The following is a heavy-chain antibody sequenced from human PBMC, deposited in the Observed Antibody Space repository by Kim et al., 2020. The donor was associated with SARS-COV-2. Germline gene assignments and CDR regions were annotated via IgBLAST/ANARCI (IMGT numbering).Heavy chain of an antibody. J-gene: IGHJ1*01. CDR1: GFTFSSYG. D-gene: IGHD3-10*01. Sequence: GGSLRLSCAASGFTFSSYGMHWVRQAPGKGLEWVAVISYDGSNKYYADSVKGRFTISRDNSKNTLYLQMNSLRAEDTAVYYCAKDGFNWWGSGSPSEWG. CDR2: ISYDGSNK. CDR3: AKDGFNWWGSGSPSE. V-gene: IGHV3-30*18.